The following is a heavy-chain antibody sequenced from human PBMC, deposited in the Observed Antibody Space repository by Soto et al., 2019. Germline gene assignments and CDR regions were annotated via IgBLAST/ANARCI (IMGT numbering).Heavy chain of an antibody. Sequence: QVQLQQWGAGLLKPSESLSLTCAVYGGSFSGYYWSWIRQPPGKGLEWSGEINHSGSTNYNPSLKSRVTKSVDTTKNQFSLKLSSVAAADTAVYYCARGRRDYVWGSYRHRGYFDYWGQGTLVTVSS. J-gene: IGHJ4*02. V-gene: IGHV4-34*01. CDR2: INHSGST. CDR3: ARGRRDYVWGSYRHRGYFDY. CDR1: GGSFSGYY. D-gene: IGHD3-16*02.